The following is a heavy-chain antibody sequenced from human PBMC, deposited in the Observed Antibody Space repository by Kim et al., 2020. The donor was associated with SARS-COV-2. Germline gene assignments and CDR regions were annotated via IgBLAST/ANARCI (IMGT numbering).Heavy chain of an antibody. D-gene: IGHD1-1*01. J-gene: IGHJ4*02. V-gene: IGHV1-8*01. CDR3: ARGGWGTTGTTGWDY. Sequence: QKFQGRVTMTRNTSISTAYMELSSLRSEDTAVYYCARGGWGTTGTTGWDYWGQGTLVTVSS.